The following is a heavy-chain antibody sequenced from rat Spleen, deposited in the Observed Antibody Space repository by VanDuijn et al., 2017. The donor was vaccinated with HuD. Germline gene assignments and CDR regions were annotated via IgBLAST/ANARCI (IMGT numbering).Heavy chain of an antibody. V-gene: IGHV5-7*01. J-gene: IGHJ2*01. CDR3: ARPNYPGFNYFDY. D-gene: IGHD1-4*01. Sequence: EVRLVESGGGLVRPGRSLRLSCAASGFTFSDYNMAWVRQAPKKGLEWVTIISNDDRNAYYRDSVKGRFTISRDNAKSTLYLQMDSLRSEDTATYYCARPNYPGFNYFDYWGQGVMVTVSS. CDR1: GFTFSDYN. CDR2: ISNDDRNA.